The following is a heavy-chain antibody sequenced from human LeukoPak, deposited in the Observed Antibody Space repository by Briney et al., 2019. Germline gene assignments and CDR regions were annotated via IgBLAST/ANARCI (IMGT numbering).Heavy chain of an antibody. D-gene: IGHD6-19*01. CDR2: IYTSGST. CDR3: ARVLDSSGWSPFDY. Sequence: SETLSLTCTVSGGSISSYYWSWIRQPAGKGLEWIGRIYTSGSTNYNPSLKSRVTMSVDTSKNQFSLKLSSVTAADTAVYYCARVLDSSGWSPFDYWGQGTLVTVSS. CDR1: GGSISSYY. J-gene: IGHJ4*02. V-gene: IGHV4-4*07.